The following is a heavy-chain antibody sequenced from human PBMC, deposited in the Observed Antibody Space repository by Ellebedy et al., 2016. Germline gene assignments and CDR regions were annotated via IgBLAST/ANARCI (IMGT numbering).Heavy chain of an antibody. CDR2: TNAGNGNT. D-gene: IGHD3-22*01. CDR1: GYTFTSYY. Sequence: ASVKVSCKASGYTFTSYYMHWVRQAPGQRLEWMGWTNAGNGNTKYSQKFQGRVTITRDTSASTAYMELGSLRSEDTAVYYCARDRDSRGYYPLDYWGQGALVTVSS. CDR3: ARDRDSRGYYPLDY. J-gene: IGHJ4*02. V-gene: IGHV1-3*01.